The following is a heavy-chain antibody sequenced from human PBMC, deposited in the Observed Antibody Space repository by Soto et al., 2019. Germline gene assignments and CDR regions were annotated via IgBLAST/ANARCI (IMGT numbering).Heavy chain of an antibody. Sequence: EVQLVESGGGLVQPGGSLRLSCAASGFIFSAYDYHWVRQASGKGLEWVSAIGTGFDTYYADSVKGRFTISRENARNSLYLQMNSLGDGDTAVYYCVREGHDSSTWYGPLEYWGQGILVTVSA. CDR3: VREGHDSSTWYGPLEY. CDR1: GFIFSAYD. CDR2: IGTGFDT. J-gene: IGHJ4*02. V-gene: IGHV3-13*01. D-gene: IGHD3-22*01.